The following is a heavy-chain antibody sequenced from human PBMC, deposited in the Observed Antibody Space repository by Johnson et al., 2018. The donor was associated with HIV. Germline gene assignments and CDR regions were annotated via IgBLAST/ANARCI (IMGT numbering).Heavy chain of an antibody. Sequence: QVQLVESGGGVVRPGGSLRLSCSASGFTFSDYYMSWIRQAPGKGLEWVSYISSSGSTIYYADSVKGRFTISRDNAKNSLYLQMNSLRADDTAVYYCAKDLRVFDWFNAYDAFDIWGQGTMVTVSS. J-gene: IGHJ3*02. CDR1: GFTFSDYY. CDR2: ISSSGSTI. D-gene: IGHD3-9*01. CDR3: AKDLRVFDWFNAYDAFDI. V-gene: IGHV3-11*04.